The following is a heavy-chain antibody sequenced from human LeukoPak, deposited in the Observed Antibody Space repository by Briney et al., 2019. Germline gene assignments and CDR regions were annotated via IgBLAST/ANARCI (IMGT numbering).Heavy chain of an antibody. CDR1: GYTFTSYA. D-gene: IGHD6-13*01. Sequence: ASVKVSCKASGYTFTSYAMNWARQAPGQGLEWMGWINTNTGNPTYAQGFTGRFVFSLDTSVSTAYLQISSLKAEDTAVYYCAREGPEQTWTWGIAATYNWFDPWGQGTLVTVSS. V-gene: IGHV7-4-1*02. CDR3: AREGPEQTWTWGIAATYNWFDP. J-gene: IGHJ5*02. CDR2: INTNTGNP.